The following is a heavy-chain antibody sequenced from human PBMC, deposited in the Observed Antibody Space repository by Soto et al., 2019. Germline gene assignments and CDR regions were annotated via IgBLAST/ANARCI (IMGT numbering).Heavy chain of an antibody. CDR2: INSNGTSR. Sequence: GGSLRLSCAASGFTFSSSWMHWVRHGPGKGLVWVSRINSNGTSRSYADSVKGRFTISRDNAKNTLYLQMNSLRDEDTAVYYCARPGACLEVAGAAAFYIWGQGTMVPVSS. V-gene: IGHV3-74*01. CDR1: GFTFSSSW. J-gene: IGHJ3*02. D-gene: IGHD6-19*01. CDR3: ARPGACLEVAGAAAFYI.